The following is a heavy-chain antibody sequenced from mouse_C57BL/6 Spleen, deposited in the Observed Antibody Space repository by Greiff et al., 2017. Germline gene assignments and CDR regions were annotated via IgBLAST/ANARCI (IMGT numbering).Heavy chain of an antibody. J-gene: IGHJ2*01. Sequence: EVQRVESGPGLVKPSQSLSLTCPVTGYSITSGYYWYWIRQFPGNKLEWMGYISYDGRHNYNHSLKNRISITRYTSKNQCFLKLNSVTTEDTATYYCARGELRDFGDWGQGTTLTVAS. CDR1: GYSITSGYY. D-gene: IGHD1-1*01. V-gene: IGHV3-6*01. CDR3: ARGELRDFGD. CDR2: ISYDGRH.